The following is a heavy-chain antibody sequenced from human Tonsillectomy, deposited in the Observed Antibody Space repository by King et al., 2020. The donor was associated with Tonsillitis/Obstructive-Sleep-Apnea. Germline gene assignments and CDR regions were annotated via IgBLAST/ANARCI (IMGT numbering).Heavy chain of an antibody. Sequence: QLVQSGAEVKKPGASVKVSCKASGYTFTGYYVHWVRQAPGQGLEWMGRINPNSGGTNYAQKFLGRVTMARDTSISTAYMELSRLRSDDTAVYYCAREQRGLDLPHDYWGQGTLVTVSS. CDR3: AREQRGLDLPHDY. CDR2: INPNSGGT. J-gene: IGHJ4*02. D-gene: IGHD1-7*01. V-gene: IGHV1-2*06. CDR1: GYTFTGYY.